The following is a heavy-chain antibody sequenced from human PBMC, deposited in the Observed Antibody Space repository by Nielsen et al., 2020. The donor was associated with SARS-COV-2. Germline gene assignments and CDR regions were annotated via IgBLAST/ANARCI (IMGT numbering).Heavy chain of an antibody. Sequence: GGSLRLSCAASGFTFSLYAIHWVRQTPGKGLEWVSVISYDGSKQYYADSVKGRFTISRDNAKNSLYLQMNSLRAEDTAVYYCARGTGEDYWGQGTLVTVSS. CDR2: ISYDGSKQ. CDR1: GFTFSLYA. D-gene: IGHD3/OR15-3a*01. V-gene: IGHV3-30*04. CDR3: ARGTGEDY. J-gene: IGHJ4*02.